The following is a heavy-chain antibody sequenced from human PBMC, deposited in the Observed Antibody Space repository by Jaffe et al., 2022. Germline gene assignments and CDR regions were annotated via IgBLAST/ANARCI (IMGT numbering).Heavy chain of an antibody. CDR3: ARDYYDFWSDIYGNNWFDP. V-gene: IGHV1-3*01. CDR1: GYTFTSYA. CDR2: INAGNGNT. Sequence: QVQLVQSGAEVKKPGASVKVSCKASGYTFTSYAMHWVRQAPGQRLEWMGWINAGNGNTKYSQKFQGRVTITRDTSASTAYMELSSLRSEDTAVYYCARDYYDFWSDIYGNNWFDPWGQGTLVTVSS. J-gene: IGHJ5*02. D-gene: IGHD3-3*01.